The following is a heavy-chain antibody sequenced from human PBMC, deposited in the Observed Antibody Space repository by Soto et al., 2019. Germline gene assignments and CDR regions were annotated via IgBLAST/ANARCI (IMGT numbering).Heavy chain of an antibody. V-gene: IGHV3-23*01. D-gene: IGHD6-19*01. CDR1: GSPFSSYA. J-gene: IGHJ4*02. Sequence: EVQLLESGGGLVQPGGSLRLSCAASGSPFSSYAMSWVRQAPGKGLEWVLAISGSGGNTYYADSVKGRFTISRDNSKNTLYLQMNSLRAEDTAVYYCAKVVARRGGWYGFDYWGQGTLVTVSS. CDR2: ISGSGGNT. CDR3: AKVVARRGGWYGFDY.